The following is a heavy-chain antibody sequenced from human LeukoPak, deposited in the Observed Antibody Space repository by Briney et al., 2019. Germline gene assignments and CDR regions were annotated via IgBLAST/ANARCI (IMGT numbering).Heavy chain of an antibody. D-gene: IGHD1-26*01. CDR3: ARVVVSGVLVGATTPRPYYFDY. V-gene: IGHV3-21*01. CDR1: GFTFSSYS. Sequence: PGGSLRLSCAASGFTFSSYSMNWVRQAPGKGLEWVSSISSSSSYIYYADSVKGRFTISRDNAKNSLYLQMNSLRAEDTAVYYCARVVVSGVLVGATTPRPYYFDYWGQGTLVTVSS. CDR2: ISSSSSYI. J-gene: IGHJ4*02.